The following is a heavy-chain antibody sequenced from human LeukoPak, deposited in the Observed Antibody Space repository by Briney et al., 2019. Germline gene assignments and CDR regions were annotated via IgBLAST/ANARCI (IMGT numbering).Heavy chain of an antibody. CDR3: ARDRSGYELSGLDY. CDR1: GVTFSNYA. V-gene: IGHV3-30*04. Sequence: AGSLRLSCAASGVTFSNYAMHWVRQAPGKGLEWVAAISYDGSNKYYADSVKGRFTISRDNSKNTLFLQVNSLRAEDTAVYYCARDRSGYELSGLDYWGQGTLVTVSS. CDR2: ISYDGSNK. J-gene: IGHJ4*02. D-gene: IGHD3-22*01.